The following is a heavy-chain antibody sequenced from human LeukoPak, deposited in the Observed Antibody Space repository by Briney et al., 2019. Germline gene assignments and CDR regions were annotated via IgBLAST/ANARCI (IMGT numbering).Heavy chain of an antibody. CDR1: GYTFTSYG. Sequence: ASVKVSCKASGYTFTSYGISWERQAPGQGLEWMGLISAYNGNTNYAQKLQGRVTMTTDTSTSKAYMELRSLRSDDTAVYYCARGYYDSSVAGVDYWGQGTLVTVSS. V-gene: IGHV1-18*01. CDR3: ARGYYDSSVAGVDY. D-gene: IGHD3-22*01. J-gene: IGHJ4*02. CDR2: ISAYNGNT.